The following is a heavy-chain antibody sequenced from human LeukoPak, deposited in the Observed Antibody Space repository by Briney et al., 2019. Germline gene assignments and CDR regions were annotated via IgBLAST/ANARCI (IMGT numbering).Heavy chain of an antibody. D-gene: IGHD2-2*01. CDR2: VYSNGGT. CDR1: GDSISRYY. Sequence: SDTLSLTCTVSGDSISRYYWSWIRQPPGKGLEWLGYVYSNGGTNYNPSLQSRVTASLDTSKNQFSLKLSSVTAADTAVYYCARQAYCSSISCYVDSWGQGTLVTVSS. J-gene: IGHJ4*02. CDR3: ARQAYCSSISCYVDS. V-gene: IGHV4-59*08.